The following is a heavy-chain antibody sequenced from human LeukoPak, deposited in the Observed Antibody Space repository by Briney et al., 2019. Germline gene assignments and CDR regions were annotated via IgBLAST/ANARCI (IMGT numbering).Heavy chain of an antibody. CDR1: GFTFSSYG. CDR2: ISYDGSNK. J-gene: IGHJ4*02. Sequence: GGSLRLSCAASGFTFSSYGMHWVRQAPGKGLEWVAVISYDGSNKYYADSVKGRFTISRDNSKNTLYLQMNSLRAEDTAVYYCARDSRQIDCWGQGTLVTVSS. V-gene: IGHV3-30*03. CDR3: ARDSRQIDC.